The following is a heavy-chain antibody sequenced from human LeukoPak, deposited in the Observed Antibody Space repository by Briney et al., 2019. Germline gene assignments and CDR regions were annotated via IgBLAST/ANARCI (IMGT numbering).Heavy chain of an antibody. V-gene: IGHV1-18*01. D-gene: IGHD2-21*02. Sequence: ASVKVSCKASGYTFTSYGISWLRQAPGQGLEWMGWISAYNGNTNYAQKLQGRVTMTTDTSTSTAYMELRSLRSDDTAVYYCARDSPRDVVVTAIPGDYWGQGTLVTVSS. J-gene: IGHJ4*02. CDR2: ISAYNGNT. CDR1: GYTFTSYG. CDR3: ARDSPRDVVVTAIPGDY.